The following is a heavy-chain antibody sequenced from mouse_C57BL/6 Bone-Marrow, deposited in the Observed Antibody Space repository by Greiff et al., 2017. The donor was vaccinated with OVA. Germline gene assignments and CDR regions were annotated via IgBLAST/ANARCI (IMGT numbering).Heavy chain of an antibody. J-gene: IGHJ1*03. CDR1: GFTFSDYG. CDR2: ISSGSSTI. CDR3: ARRNDYNGNSYPYGYFDV. D-gene: IGHD1-1*01. V-gene: IGHV5-17*01. Sequence: DVMLVESGGGLVKPGGSLKLSCAASGFTFSDYGMHWVRQAPEKGLEWVAYISSGSSTIYYADTVKGRFTISRDNAKNTLFLQMTSLRSEDTAMYYCARRNDYNGNSYPYGYFDVWGTGTTVTVSS.